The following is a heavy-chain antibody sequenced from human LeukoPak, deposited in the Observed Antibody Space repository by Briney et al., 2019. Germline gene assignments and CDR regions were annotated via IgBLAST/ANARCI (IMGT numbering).Heavy chain of an antibody. CDR2: MNPNSGNT. CDR3: AREGGAPSKEQLVPYYYGMDV. CDR1: GYTFTSYD. V-gene: IGHV1-8*01. J-gene: IGHJ6*02. Sequence: ASVKVSCKASGYTFTSYDINWVRQATGQGLEWMGWMNPNSGNTGYAQKFQGRVTMTRNTSISTAYMELSSLRPEDTAVYYCAREGGAPSKEQLVPYYYGMDVWGQGTTVTVSS. D-gene: IGHD6-13*01.